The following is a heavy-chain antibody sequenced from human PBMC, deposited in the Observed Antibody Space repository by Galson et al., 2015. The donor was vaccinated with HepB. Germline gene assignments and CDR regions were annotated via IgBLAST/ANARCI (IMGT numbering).Heavy chain of an antibody. CDR2: TNPSGGST. Sequence: SVKVSCKASGYAFTNYYMHWVRQAPGHGLEWVGMTNPSGGSTSNAQKFQGRVTMTSDTSTSTVYMELSSLSSDDTAIYYCARDFGDSEGNWFDPWGQGTLVTVSS. V-gene: IGHV1-46*01. CDR3: ARDFGDSEGNWFDP. D-gene: IGHD2-21*02. CDR1: GYAFTNYY. J-gene: IGHJ5*02.